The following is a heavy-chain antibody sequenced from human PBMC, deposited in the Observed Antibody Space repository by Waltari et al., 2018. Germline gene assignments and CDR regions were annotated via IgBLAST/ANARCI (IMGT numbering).Heavy chain of an antibody. J-gene: IGHJ6*03. CDR1: GFTFSSYA. V-gene: IGHV3-23*04. CDR2: ISGSGGST. CDR3: AKHPSRGFGELLYLYMDV. Sequence: EVQLVESGGGLVQPGGSLRLSCAASGFTFSSYAMSWVRQAPGKGLEWVSAISGSGGSTYYADSVKGRFTISRDNSKNTLYLQVNSLRAEDTAVYYCAKHPSRGFGELLYLYMDVWGKGTTVTVSS. D-gene: IGHD3-10*01.